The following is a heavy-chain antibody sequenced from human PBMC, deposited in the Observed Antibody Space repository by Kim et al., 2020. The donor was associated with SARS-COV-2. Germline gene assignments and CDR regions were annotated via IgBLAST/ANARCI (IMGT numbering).Heavy chain of an antibody. V-gene: IGHV3-66*01. D-gene: IGHD1-26*01. CDR1: GFSVSSHY. Sequence: GGSLRLSCAASGFSVSSHYMIWVRQAPGKGLEWVSITYSGGSAEYADSVKGRFTISRDNSKGILYLQLNSLRVEDTGVYYCARAQRSGTYDAFDFWGQGTMVTVSS. CDR3: ARAQRSGTYDAFDF. CDR2: TYSGGSA. J-gene: IGHJ3*01.